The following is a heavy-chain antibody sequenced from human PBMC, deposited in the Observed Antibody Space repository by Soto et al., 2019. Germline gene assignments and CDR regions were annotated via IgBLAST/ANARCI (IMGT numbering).Heavy chain of an antibody. V-gene: IGHV1-69*13. J-gene: IGHJ3*02. CDR2: IIPIFGTA. CDR1: GGTFGSYA. D-gene: IGHD3-22*01. CDR3: VRFIGADYYDRSGSYDDALDI. Sequence: GAAVKVCCKASGGTFGSYAISWGRQAPGQGLEWMGGIIPIFGTANYAQKFQGRVTITADESTSTAYMELSSLRSEDTAVYHCVRFIGADYYDRSGSYDDALDIWG.